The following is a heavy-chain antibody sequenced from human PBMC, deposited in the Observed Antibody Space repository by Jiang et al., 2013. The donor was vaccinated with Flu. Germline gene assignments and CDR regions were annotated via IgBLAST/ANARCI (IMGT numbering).Heavy chain of an antibody. CDR2: VALDGSNK. J-gene: IGHJ3*01. CDR1: GFNFISYA. CDR3: ARDAYSSSWLTYDAFDL. V-gene: IGHV3-30*01. D-gene: IGHD6-13*01. Sequence: VQLVESGGGVVQPGRSLRLSCAASGFNFISYAMHWVRQAPGKGLEWVAVVALDGSNKHYADSVKGRFTISRDNSENTLHLQMTSLRPDDTAIYFCARDAYSSSWLTYDAFDLWGQGTMVAVSS.